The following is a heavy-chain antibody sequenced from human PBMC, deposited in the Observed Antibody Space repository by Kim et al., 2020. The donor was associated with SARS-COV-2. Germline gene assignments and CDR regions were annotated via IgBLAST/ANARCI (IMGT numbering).Heavy chain of an antibody. CDR1: GYTFTSYY. Sequence: ASVKVSCKASGYTFTSYYIHWVRQAPGQGLECMGIVIPSRGVGTNYAQKFQGRVTMTRNTSTRTVYMELSSLRSEDTAVYYCARVSSSWSEDYFDYWGQGTLVTVSS. D-gene: IGHD6-13*01. J-gene: IGHJ4*02. CDR2: VIPSRGVGT. CDR3: ARVSSSWSEDYFDY. V-gene: IGHV1-46*01.